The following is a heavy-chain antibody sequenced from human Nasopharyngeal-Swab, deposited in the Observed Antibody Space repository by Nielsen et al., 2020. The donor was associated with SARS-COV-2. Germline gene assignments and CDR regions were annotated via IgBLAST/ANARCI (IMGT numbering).Heavy chain of an antibody. V-gene: IGHV1-3*01. CDR1: GYTFTSYA. Sequence: ASVNVSCKASGYTFTSYAMHWVRQAPGQRLEWMGWINAGNGNTKYSQKFQGRVTITRDTSASTAYMELSSLRSEDTAVYYCARSTYYYDSSGYSFDYWGQGTLVTVSS. CDR3: ARSTYYYDSSGYSFDY. D-gene: IGHD3-22*01. J-gene: IGHJ4*02. CDR2: INAGNGNT.